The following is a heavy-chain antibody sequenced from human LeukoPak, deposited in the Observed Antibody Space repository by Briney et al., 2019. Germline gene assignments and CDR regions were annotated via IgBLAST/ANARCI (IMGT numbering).Heavy chain of an antibody. CDR1: GFTFSNYA. CDR2: IKEDGSEK. D-gene: IGHD6-13*01. V-gene: IGHV3-7*01. Sequence: HPGRSLRLSCAASGFTFSNYAMHWVRQAPGKGLEWVANIKEDGSEKYYVDSVKGRFTISRDNAKNSLYLQMNSLRAEDTAVYYCARSDSSNWPTAAAVFDYWGQGTLVTVSS. CDR3: ARSDSSNWPTAAAVFDY. J-gene: IGHJ4*02.